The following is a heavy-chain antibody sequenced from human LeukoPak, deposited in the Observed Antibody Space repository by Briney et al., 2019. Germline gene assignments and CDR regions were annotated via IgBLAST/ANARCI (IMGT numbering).Heavy chain of an antibody. CDR2: ISYDGSNK. V-gene: IGHV3-30*18. CDR1: GFTFSSYG. D-gene: IGHD2-21*01. Sequence: GRSLRLSCAASGFTFSSYGMHWVRQAPGKGLERVAVISYDGSNKYYADSVKGRFTISRDNSKNTLYLQMNSLRAEDTAVYYCAKALHIYYYYGMDVWGQGTTVTVSS. CDR3: AKALHIYYYYGMDV. J-gene: IGHJ6*02.